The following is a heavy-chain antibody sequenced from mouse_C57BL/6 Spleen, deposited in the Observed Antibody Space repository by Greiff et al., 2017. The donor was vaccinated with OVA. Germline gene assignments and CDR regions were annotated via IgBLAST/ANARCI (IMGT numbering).Heavy chain of an antibody. CDR2: IDPSDSDT. D-gene: IGHD2-3*01. CDR1: GYTFTSYW. CDR3: AIYDVPFAY. Sequence: QVQLKQPGAELVRPGSSVKLSCKASGYTFTSYWMHWVKQRPIPGLEWIGNIDPSDSDTHYNQKFKDKATLTVDKSSSTAYMQLSSLTSEDSAVYYGAIYDVPFAYWGQGTLVTVSA. J-gene: IGHJ3*01. V-gene: IGHV1-52*01.